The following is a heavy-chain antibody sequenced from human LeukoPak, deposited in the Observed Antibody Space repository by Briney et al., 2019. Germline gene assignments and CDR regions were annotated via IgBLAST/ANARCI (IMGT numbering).Heavy chain of an antibody. D-gene: IGHD1-26*01. Sequence: PGXSLRLSCAASGFIFSYVWMHWVRQAPGKGVEWVSRINREGSGTNYADSVKGRFTISRDNAKNTLSLQMHSLRAEDTAVYYCTRALEYRGSPDDAFDIWGQGTMVTVSS. J-gene: IGHJ3*02. V-gene: IGHV3-74*01. CDR1: GFIFSYVW. CDR3: TRALEYRGSPDDAFDI. CDR2: INREGSGT.